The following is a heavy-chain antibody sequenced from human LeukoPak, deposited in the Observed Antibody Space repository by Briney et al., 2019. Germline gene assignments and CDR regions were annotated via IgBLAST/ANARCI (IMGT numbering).Heavy chain of an antibody. Sequence: GGSLRLFCAASGFTFSSYGMHWVRQAPGKGLEGVAVIRYDGSNKYYADSVKGRFTISRDNSKNTLYLQMKSLRAEDTAVYYCAKGGGYEVQYYYYYLDVWGKGTTVTISS. CDR1: GFTFSSYG. CDR2: IRYDGSNK. D-gene: IGHD5-12*01. J-gene: IGHJ6*03. V-gene: IGHV3-30*02. CDR3: AKGGGYEVQYYYYYLDV.